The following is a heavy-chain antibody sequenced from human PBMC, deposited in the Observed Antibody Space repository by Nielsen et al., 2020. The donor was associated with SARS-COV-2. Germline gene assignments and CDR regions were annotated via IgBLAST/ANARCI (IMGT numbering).Heavy chain of an antibody. V-gene: IGHV4-34*01. J-gene: IGHJ6*03. CDR2: INHSGST. D-gene: IGHD6-13*01. Sequence: SETLSLTCAVYGGSFSGYYWSWIRRPPGKGLEWIGEINHSGSTNYNPSLKSRVTISVDTSKNQFSLKLSSVTAADTAVYYCARVLGIAAAGLYYYYMDVWGKGTTVTVSS. CDR1: GGSFSGYY. CDR3: ARVLGIAAAGLYYYYMDV.